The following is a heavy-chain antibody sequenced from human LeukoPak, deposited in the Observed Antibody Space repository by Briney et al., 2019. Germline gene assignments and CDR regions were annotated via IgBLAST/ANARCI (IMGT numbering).Heavy chain of an antibody. CDR2: ISSSGSTI. CDR3: ARDMVVATIHWFDP. J-gene: IGHJ5*02. Sequence: GGSLRLSCAASGFTFSSYEMNWVRQAPGKGLEWVSFISSSGSTIYYADSEKGRFTISRDNAKNSLYLQMNSLRDEDTAVYYCARDMVVATIHWFDPWGQGTLVTVSS. CDR1: GFTFSSYE. D-gene: IGHD5-12*01. V-gene: IGHV3-48*03.